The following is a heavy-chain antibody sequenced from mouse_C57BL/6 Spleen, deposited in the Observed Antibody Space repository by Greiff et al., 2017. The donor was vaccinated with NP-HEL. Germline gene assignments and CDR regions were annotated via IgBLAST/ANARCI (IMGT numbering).Heavy chain of an antibody. V-gene: IGHV5-17*01. Sequence: EVHLVESGGGLVKPGGSLKLSCAASGFTFSDYGMHWVRQAPEKGLEWVAYISSGSSTIYYADTVKGRFTISRDNAKNTLFLQMTSLRSEDTAMYYCARSYYYGSSYGDFDVWGTGTTVTVSS. CDR3: ARSYYYGSSYGDFDV. J-gene: IGHJ1*03. CDR1: GFTFSDYG. D-gene: IGHD1-1*01. CDR2: ISSGSSTI.